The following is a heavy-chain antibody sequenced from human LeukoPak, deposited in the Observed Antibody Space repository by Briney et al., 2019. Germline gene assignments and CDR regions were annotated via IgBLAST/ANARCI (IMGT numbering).Heavy chain of an antibody. Sequence: PGGSLRLSCAASGFTFSSYDMHWVRQAPGKGLEWVANINKDGTKQYYVDSVKGRFTISRDNAKNSLYLQMNGLRGDDTAIYYCVRFPTGFDFWGQGILVTVSS. CDR1: GFTFSSYD. CDR3: VRFPTGFDF. D-gene: IGHD4-17*01. V-gene: IGHV3-7*05. J-gene: IGHJ4*02. CDR2: INKDGTKQ.